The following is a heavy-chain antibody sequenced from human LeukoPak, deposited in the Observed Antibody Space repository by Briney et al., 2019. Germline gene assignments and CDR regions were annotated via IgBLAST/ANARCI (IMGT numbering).Heavy chain of an antibody. CDR2: ISSSSSYI. CDR3: ARASLGELSPDYDY. J-gene: IGHJ4*02. Sequence: GGSLRLSCAASGFTFSSYSTNWVRQAPGKGLEWVSSISSSSSYIYYADSVKGRFTISRDNAKNSLYLQMNSLRAEDTAVYYCARASLGELSPDYDYWGQGTLVTVSS. D-gene: IGHD3-16*02. CDR1: GFTFSSYS. V-gene: IGHV3-21*01.